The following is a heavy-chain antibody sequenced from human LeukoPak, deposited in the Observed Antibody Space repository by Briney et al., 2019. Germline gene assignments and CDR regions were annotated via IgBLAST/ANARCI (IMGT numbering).Heavy chain of an antibody. Sequence: GGSLRLSCAASGFTFSNAWMSWVRQAPGKGLEWVGRIKSKTDGGTTDCAAPVKGRFTISRDDSKNTLYLQMNSLKTEDTAVYYCTTDGVWFGESVDYWGQGTLVTVSS. CDR2: IKSKTDGGTT. V-gene: IGHV3-15*01. J-gene: IGHJ4*02. D-gene: IGHD3-10*01. CDR3: TTDGVWFGESVDY. CDR1: GFTFSNAW.